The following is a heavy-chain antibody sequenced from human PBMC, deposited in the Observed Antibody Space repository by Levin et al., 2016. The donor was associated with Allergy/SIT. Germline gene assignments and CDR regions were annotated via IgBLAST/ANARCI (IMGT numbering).Heavy chain of an antibody. CDR3: TTDPYISFNFLETFWGY. Sequence: GGSLRLSCAASGFTFKNAWMSWVRQVPGKGLEWVGRIKSNSDGGTTDYAAPVKGRFTISRDDSENSLYLQMSSLKTEDAAVYYCTTDPYISFNFLETFWGYWGQGTPVTVSA. D-gene: IGHD3-3*01. CDR2: IKSNSDGGTT. J-gene: IGHJ4*02. V-gene: IGHV3-15*01. CDR1: GFTFKNAW.